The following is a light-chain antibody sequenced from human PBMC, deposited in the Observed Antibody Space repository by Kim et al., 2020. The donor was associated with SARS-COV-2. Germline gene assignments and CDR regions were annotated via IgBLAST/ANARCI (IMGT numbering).Light chain of an antibody. CDR3: SSYTTSTSVV. J-gene: IGLJ2*01. CDR1: SSDVGGYTY. Sequence: QSALTQPASVSGSPGQSIPISCTGTSSDVGGYTYVSWYQQPPGKAPKLMIYGVSNRPSGVSNRFSGSKSGNTASLTISGLQAEDEADYYCSSYTTSTSVVFGGGTKLTVL. CDR2: GVS. V-gene: IGLV2-14*03.